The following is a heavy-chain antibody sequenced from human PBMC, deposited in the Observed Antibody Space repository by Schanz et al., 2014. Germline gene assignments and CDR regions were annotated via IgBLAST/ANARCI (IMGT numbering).Heavy chain of an antibody. CDR1: GFTSSNAW. CDR3: VKDLQRELLRDDHYYGMDV. Sequence: EVQLVESGGGLVQPGGSLRLSCAASGFTSSNAWMSWVRQAPGKGLEWVAAVSGGGGSTYYADSVKDRFTISRDIAKNSLSLQTNRLRAEDTAVYYCVKDLQRELLRDDHYYGMDVWGQGTTVTVSS. V-gene: IGHV3-23*04. D-gene: IGHD1-26*01. CDR2: VSGGGGST. J-gene: IGHJ6*02.